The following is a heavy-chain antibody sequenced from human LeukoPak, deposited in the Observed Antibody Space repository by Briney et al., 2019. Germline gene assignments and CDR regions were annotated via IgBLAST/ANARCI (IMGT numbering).Heavy chain of an antibody. J-gene: IGHJ4*02. Sequence: PGGSLRLSCAASGFSLSPYGMSWVRQPPGKGLEWIGSMYHTGNIYHNPSLESRASISVDTSKNQFSVRLSSVTAADTAVYYCARHLYYYGSGSRYFDYWGQGTLVTVSS. D-gene: IGHD3-10*01. CDR2: MYHTGNI. V-gene: IGHV4-39*01. CDR3: ARHLYYYGSGSRYFDY. CDR1: GFSLSPYG.